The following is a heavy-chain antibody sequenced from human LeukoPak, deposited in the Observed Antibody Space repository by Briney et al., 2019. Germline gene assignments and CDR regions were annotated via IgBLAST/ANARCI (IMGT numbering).Heavy chain of an antibody. CDR2: VNRDGSET. V-gene: IGHV3-7*03. CDR1: GFASSSHW. CDR3: ARNNGMDV. J-gene: IGHJ6*02. Sequence: GGSLRLSCAASGFASSSHWMTWVRQVPGRGPEWVANVNRDGSETYYLDSVKGRFTISKDNAKNSLYLQMNSLRAEDTALYHCARNNGMDVWGQGTTVIVSS.